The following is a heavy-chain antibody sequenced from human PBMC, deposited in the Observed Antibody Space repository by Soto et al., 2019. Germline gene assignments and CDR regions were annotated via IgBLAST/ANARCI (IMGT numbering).Heavy chain of an antibody. CDR3: ARVGRYGWDFDH. Sequence: GGSVRLSCAASEFSFRGYWMTWVRQAPGKGLEWVALINEDGSQKYYVGSVKGRFIISRDNAKDSVYMQMDSLRAGDTAVYFCARVGRYGWDFDHWGQGTLVTVSS. V-gene: IGHV3-7*01. CDR2: INEDGSQK. D-gene: IGHD5-18*01. CDR1: EFSFRGYW. J-gene: IGHJ4*02.